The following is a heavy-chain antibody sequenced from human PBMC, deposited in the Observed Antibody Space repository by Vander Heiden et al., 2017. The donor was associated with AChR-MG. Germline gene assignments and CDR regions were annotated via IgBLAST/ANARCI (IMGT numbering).Heavy chain of an antibody. CDR2: IRYDGSNK. CDR3: AKDREGGVAVAGSDY. CDR1: GLTFSSYG. J-gene: IGHJ4*02. Sequence: QVQLVESGGGVVQPGGSLRLSCGASGLTFSSYGMHWVRQAPGKGLEWVAFIRYDGSNKYYADSVKGRFTISRDNSKNTLYLQMNSLRAEDTAVYYCAKDREGGVAVAGSDYWGQGTLVTVSS. D-gene: IGHD6-19*01. V-gene: IGHV3-30*02.